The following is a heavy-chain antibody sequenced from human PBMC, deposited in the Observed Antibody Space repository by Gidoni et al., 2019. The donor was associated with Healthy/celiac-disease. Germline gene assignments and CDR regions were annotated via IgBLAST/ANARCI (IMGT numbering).Heavy chain of an antibody. CDR3: ARVQWLRSSGGIWADY. J-gene: IGHJ4*02. Sequence: GLEWIGSIYYSGSTYYNPSLKSRVTISVDTSKNQFSLKLSSVTAADTAVYYCARVQWLRSSGGIWADYWGQGTLVTVSS. D-gene: IGHD5-12*01. CDR2: IYYSGST. V-gene: IGHV4-39*01.